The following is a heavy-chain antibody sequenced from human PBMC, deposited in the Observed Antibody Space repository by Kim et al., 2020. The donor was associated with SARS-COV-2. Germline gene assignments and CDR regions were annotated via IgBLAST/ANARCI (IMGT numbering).Heavy chain of an antibody. J-gene: IGHJ5*01. CDR3: VRGSWYDF. CDR2: SSNT. Sequence: SSNTGYAQKIQGRVTMTKNTAMSTAYMELSSLRCEDTAVYYCVRGSWYDFWGQGTLVTVSS. V-gene: IGHV1-8*01.